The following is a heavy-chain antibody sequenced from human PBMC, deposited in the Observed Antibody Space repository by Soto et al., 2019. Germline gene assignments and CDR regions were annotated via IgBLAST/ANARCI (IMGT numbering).Heavy chain of an antibody. V-gene: IGHV3-23*01. Sequence: GGSLRLSCAASGFTFSTYAMSWVRQAPRKGLEWVSAISGNGGDYTYYADSVKGRFTISRDNSKNTLYLQMNSLRAEDTAVYYCAGVYSGYDFDYFQHWGQGTLVNVSS. CDR3: AGVYSGYDFDYFQH. J-gene: IGHJ1*01. CDR1: GFTFSTYA. CDR2: ISGNGGDYT. D-gene: IGHD5-12*01.